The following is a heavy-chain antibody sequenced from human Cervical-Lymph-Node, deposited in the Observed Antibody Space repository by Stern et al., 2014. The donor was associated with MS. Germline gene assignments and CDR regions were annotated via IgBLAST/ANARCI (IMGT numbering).Heavy chain of an antibody. CDR3: AKDTLRVDYSNYGDAFDI. D-gene: IGHD4-11*01. CDR2: ISYDGSNK. V-gene: IGHV3-30*18. J-gene: IGHJ3*02. CDR1: GFTFSSYG. Sequence: DQLVESGGGVVQPGRSLRLSCAASGFTFSSYGMHWVRQAPGKGLEWVAVISYDGSNKYYADSVKGRFPISRDNSKNTLYLQMNSLRAEDTAVYYCAKDTLRVDYSNYGDAFDIGGQGTMVTVSS.